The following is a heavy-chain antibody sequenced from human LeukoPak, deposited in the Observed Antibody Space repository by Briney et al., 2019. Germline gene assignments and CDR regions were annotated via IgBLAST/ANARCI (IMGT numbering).Heavy chain of an antibody. CDR2: INSDGSST. CDR1: GFTFSSYW. CDR3: AREGYHDSSGPSWFDP. D-gene: IGHD3-22*01. V-gene: IGHV3-74*01. Sequence: GGSLRLSCAASGFTFSSYWMHWARQAPGKGLVWVSRINSDGSSTSYADSVKGRFTISRDNAKNTLYLQMNSLRAEDTAVYYCAREGYHDSSGPSWFDPWGQGTLVTVSP. J-gene: IGHJ5*02.